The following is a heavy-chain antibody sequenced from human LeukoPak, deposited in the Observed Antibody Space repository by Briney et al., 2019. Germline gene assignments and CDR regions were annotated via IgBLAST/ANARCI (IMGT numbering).Heavy chain of an antibody. Sequence: SETLSLTCAVYGGSFSGYYWSWIRQPPGKGLEWIGEINHSGSTNYNPSLKSRVTISVDTSKNQFSLKLSSVTAADTAVYYCARGRAKMGKQWLVHNPYYFDYWGQGTLVTVSS. CDR1: GGSFSGYY. V-gene: IGHV4-34*01. CDR3: ARGRAKMGKQWLVHNPYYFDY. D-gene: IGHD6-19*01. CDR2: INHSGST. J-gene: IGHJ4*02.